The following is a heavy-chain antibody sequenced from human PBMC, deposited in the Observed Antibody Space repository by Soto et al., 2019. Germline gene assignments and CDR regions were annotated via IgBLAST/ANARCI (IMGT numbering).Heavy chain of an antibody. V-gene: IGHV3-23*01. D-gene: IGHD3-22*01. CDR3: AKVKARYYDSSGYYPNASDI. CDR2: LSGSGGST. J-gene: IGHJ3*02. Sequence: GGSLRLSCAASGFTFSSYAMSWVRQAPGKGLEWVSALSGSGGSTYYADSVKGRFTISRDNSKNTLYLQMNSLRAEDTAVYYCAKVKARYYDSSGYYPNASDIWGQGTMVTVSS. CDR1: GFTFSSYA.